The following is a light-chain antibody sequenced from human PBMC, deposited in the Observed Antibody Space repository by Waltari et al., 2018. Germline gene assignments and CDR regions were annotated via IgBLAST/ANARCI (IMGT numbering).Light chain of an antibody. CDR3: SSFSSSSIRYV. CDR2: EVS. J-gene: IGLJ1*01. Sequence: QSALTQPASLSGSPGQSITLPCPGTSSNVGRYTRVSWNQQHPGRSPKFIIYEVSNRPSGVSDRFSGSKSGNTASLTISGLQAEDEADYYCSSFSSSSIRYVFGIGTKVTVL. V-gene: IGLV2-14*01. CDR1: SSNVGRYTR.